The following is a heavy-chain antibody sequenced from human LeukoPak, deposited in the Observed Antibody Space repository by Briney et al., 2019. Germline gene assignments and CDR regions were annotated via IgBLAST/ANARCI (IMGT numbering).Heavy chain of an antibody. J-gene: IGHJ5*02. CDR1: GFTFSSYA. V-gene: IGHV3-30*01. Sequence: GGSLRLSCAASGFTFSSYAMHWVRQAPGKGLEWVAVISHDGSNKYYADSVKGRFTISRDNSKNTLYLQMNSLRAEDTAVYYCAKAFGVVNNWFDPWGQGTLVTVSS. D-gene: IGHD3-3*01. CDR3: AKAFGVVNNWFDP. CDR2: ISHDGSNK.